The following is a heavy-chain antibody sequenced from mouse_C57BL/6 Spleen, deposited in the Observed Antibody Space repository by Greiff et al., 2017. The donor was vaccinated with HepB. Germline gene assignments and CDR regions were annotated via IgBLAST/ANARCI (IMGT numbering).Heavy chain of an antibody. V-gene: IGHV5-4*01. Sequence: EVQRVESGGGLVKPGGSLKLSCAASGFTFSSYAMSWVRQTPEKRLEWVATISDGGSYTYYPDNVKGRFTISRDNAKNNLYLQMSHLKSEDTAMYYCARDRGDWDFDYWGQGTTLTVSS. CDR2: ISDGGSYT. D-gene: IGHD4-1*01. J-gene: IGHJ2*01. CDR3: ARDRGDWDFDY. CDR1: GFTFSSYA.